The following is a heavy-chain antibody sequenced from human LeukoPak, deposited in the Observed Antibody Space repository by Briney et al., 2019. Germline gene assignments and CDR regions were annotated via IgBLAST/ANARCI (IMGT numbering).Heavy chain of an antibody. Sequence: ASVKVSCKTSGYTFTSYDINWVRQATGQGLEWMGWMNPNSGNTGYAQKFQGRVTMTKNTSISTAYMELSSLISEDTAVYCCARALSWTTESYYYMDVWGKGTTVTVSS. CDR2: MNPNSGNT. V-gene: IGHV1-8*01. J-gene: IGHJ6*03. D-gene: IGHD3/OR15-3a*01. CDR1: GYTFTSYD. CDR3: ARALSWTTESYYYMDV.